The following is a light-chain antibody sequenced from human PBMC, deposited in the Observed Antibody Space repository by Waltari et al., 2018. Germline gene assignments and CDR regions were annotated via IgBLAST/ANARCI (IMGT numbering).Light chain of an antibody. CDR2: SNN. CDR1: SSNIGSNT. CDR3: AAWDDSLNGPNWV. Sequence: QSVLTQPPSASGTPGQRVTISCSGSSSNIGSNTVNWYQQLPGTAPKLLIYSNNQRPSGVPDRVSGSKSGTSASLAISGLQSEDEADYYCAAWDDSLNGPNWVFGGGTKLTVL. V-gene: IGLV1-44*01. J-gene: IGLJ3*02.